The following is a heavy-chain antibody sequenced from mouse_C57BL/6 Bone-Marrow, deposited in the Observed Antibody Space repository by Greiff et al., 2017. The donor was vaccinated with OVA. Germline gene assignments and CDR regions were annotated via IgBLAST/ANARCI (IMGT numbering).Heavy chain of an antibody. CDR2: ISSGGDYI. J-gene: IGHJ3*01. Sequence: EVKLVESGEGLVKPGGSLKLSCAASGFTFSSYAMSWVRQTPEKRLEWVAYISSGGDYIYYADTVKGRFTISRDNARNTLYLQMSSLKSEDTAMYYCTTMGPELPWFAYWGQGTLVTVSA. V-gene: IGHV5-9-1*02. CDR1: GFTFSSYA. CDR3: TTMGPELPWFAY.